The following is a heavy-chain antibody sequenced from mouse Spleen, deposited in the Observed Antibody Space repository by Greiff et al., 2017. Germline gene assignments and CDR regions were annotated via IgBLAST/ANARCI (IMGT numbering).Heavy chain of an antibody. J-gene: IGHJ4*01. CDR2: ISSGSSTI. CDR1: GFTFSDYG. CDR3: ARDYYSNYEGAMDY. D-gene: IGHD2-5*01. V-gene: IGHV5-17*01. Sequence: EVMLVESGGGLVKPGGSLKLSCAASGFTFSDYGMHWVRQAPEKGLEWVAYISSGSSTIYYADTVKGRFTISRDNAKNTLFLQMTSLRSEDTAMYYCARDYYSNYEGAMDYWGQGTSVTVSS.